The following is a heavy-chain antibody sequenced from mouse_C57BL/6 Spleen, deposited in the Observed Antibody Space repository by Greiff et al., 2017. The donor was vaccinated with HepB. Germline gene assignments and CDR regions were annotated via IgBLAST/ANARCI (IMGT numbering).Heavy chain of an antibody. V-gene: IGHV7-3*01. D-gene: IGHD2-5*01. CDR2: IRNKANGYTT. Sequence: VKLMESGGGLVQPGGSLSLSCAASGFTFTDYYMSWVRQPPGKALEWLGFIRNKANGYTTEYSASVKGRFTISRDNSQSILYLQMNALRAEDSATYDCARYMDSNSYFDYWGQGTTLTVSS. CDR3: ARYMDSNSYFDY. CDR1: GFTFTDYY. J-gene: IGHJ2*01.